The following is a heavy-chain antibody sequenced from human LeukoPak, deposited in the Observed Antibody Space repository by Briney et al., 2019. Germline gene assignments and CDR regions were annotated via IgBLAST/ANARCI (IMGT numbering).Heavy chain of an antibody. CDR1: GGSISSYY. J-gene: IGHJ6*03. Sequence: PSQTLSLTCTVSGGSISSYYWSWIRQPPGKGLEWIGYIYYRGSTNCNPSLKSRVTISVDTSKNQFSLKLSSVTAADTAVYYCARENYDILTGYYRLNYYYYYMDVWGKGTTVTVSS. CDR2: IYYRGST. CDR3: ARENYDILTGYYRLNYYYYYMDV. V-gene: IGHV4-59*01. D-gene: IGHD3-9*01.